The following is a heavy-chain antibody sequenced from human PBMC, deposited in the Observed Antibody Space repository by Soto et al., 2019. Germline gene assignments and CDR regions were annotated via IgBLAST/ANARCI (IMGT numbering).Heavy chain of an antibody. CDR2: IYYSGST. V-gene: IGHV4-31*03. Sequence: QVQLQESGPGLVQPSQTLSLASTVSGDSISSGGYYWSWIRQHPGKGLEWIGYIYYSGSTFYNPSLKSRVTISVDTSKNQFSLKLSSVTSADTAVYYCARGLSVTLFDFWGQGTLVTVSS. D-gene: IGHD4-17*01. CDR1: GDSISSGGYY. CDR3: ARGLSVTLFDF. J-gene: IGHJ4*02.